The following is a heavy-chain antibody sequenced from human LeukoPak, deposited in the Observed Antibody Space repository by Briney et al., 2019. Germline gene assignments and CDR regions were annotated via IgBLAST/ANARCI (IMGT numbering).Heavy chain of an antibody. CDR1: GLTFSSYA. J-gene: IGHJ4*02. CDR2: IIGSGGTT. Sequence: GGSLRLSCAASGLTFSSYAMSWVRQAPGKGLEWVSTIIGSGGTTYYADSVEGQFTISRDNSKNTVSLQMNSLRAEDTAIYYCAKSVSPGGYVGSLYFFDDWGQGTLVTVSS. D-gene: IGHD1-26*01. CDR3: AKSVSPGGYVGSLYFFDD. V-gene: IGHV3-23*01.